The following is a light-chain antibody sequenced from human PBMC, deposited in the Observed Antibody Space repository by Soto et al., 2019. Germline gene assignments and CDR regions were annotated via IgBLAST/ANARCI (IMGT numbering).Light chain of an antibody. Sequence: DIVMTQSPDSLAVSLGERATINCKSSQSVLYSSNNKNYLAWYQQKPGQPPKLLIYWASTRESGVPVRFSGSGSGTDLTLTISSLQAEDVAVYYCQQYYSTPYTFGQGTKLEIK. CDR2: WAS. J-gene: IGKJ2*01. CDR1: QSVLYSSNNKNY. V-gene: IGKV4-1*01. CDR3: QQYYSTPYT.